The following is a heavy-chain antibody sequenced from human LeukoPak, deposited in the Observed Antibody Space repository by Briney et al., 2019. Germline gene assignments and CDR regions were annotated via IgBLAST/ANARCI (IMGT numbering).Heavy chain of an antibody. Sequence: PGGSLRLSCAASGFTFSSYSMNWVRQAPGKGLEWVSSISSSGSTIYYADSVKGRFTISRDNAKNSLYLQMNSLRAEDTAVYYCARARNSGYDPGRFDYWGQGTLVTVSS. V-gene: IGHV3-48*04. J-gene: IGHJ4*02. CDR3: ARARNSGYDPGRFDY. CDR2: ISSSGSTI. D-gene: IGHD5-12*01. CDR1: GFTFSSYS.